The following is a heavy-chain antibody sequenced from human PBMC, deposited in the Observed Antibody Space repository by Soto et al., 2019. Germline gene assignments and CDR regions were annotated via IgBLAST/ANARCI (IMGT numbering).Heavy chain of an antibody. J-gene: IGHJ3*02. CDR3: ARDILTSPSDYGHWGTSDAFDI. Sequence: GGSLRLSCAASGFTFSSYSMNWVRQAPGKGLEWVSSISSSSSYIYYADSVKGRFTISRDNSKNSLYLQMNSLRAEDTTVYYCARDILTSPSDYGHWGTSDAFDIWGQGTMVTVSS. V-gene: IGHV3-21*01. D-gene: IGHD4-17*01. CDR1: GFTFSSYS. CDR2: ISSSSSYI.